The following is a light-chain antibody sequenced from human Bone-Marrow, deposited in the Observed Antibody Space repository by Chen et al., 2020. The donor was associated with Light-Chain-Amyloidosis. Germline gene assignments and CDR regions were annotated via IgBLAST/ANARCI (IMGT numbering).Light chain of an antibody. CDR2: DTA. CDR1: QSVTSN. J-gene: IGKJ1*01. Sequence: EIVMTQSPATLSVSPGESATLSCRASQSVTSNLAWYQQKPGQAPRLLIYDTATRATGVPARFSGSGSGTEFALTISSLQSEDFAIYYCQHYKNWPRTFGQGTKVEIK. V-gene: IGKV3-15*01. CDR3: QHYKNWPRT.